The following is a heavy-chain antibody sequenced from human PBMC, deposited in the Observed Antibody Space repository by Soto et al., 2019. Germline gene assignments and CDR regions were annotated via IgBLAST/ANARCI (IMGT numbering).Heavy chain of an antibody. CDR2: IIPIFSTA. Sequence: QVQLVQSGAEVKKPGSSVKGSCKSSGGTFSTYAISWVRQAPGHGLEWMGGIIPIFSTANYAQKFQGRVTIPADDSTPTAYLELIILRSEDTAVSYCARDEMVVATGSRTWHYYYGMDVWGQGTTVTVSS. V-gene: IGHV1-69*12. J-gene: IGHJ6*02. CDR1: GGTFSTYA. D-gene: IGHD2-15*01. CDR3: ARDEMVVATGSRTWHYYYGMDV.